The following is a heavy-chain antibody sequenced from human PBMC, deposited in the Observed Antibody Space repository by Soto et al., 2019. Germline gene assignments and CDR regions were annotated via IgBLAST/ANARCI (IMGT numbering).Heavy chain of an antibody. CDR3: ARGMAAGMLDYYYYMDV. J-gene: IGHJ6*03. Sequence: ASVKVSCKASGYTFTGYYMHWVRQAPGQGLEWMGWINPNSGGTNYAQKFQGWVTMTRDTSISTAYMELSRLRSDDTAVYYCARGMAAGMLDYYYYMDVRGKGTTVTVSS. CDR2: INPNSGGT. D-gene: IGHD6-13*01. V-gene: IGHV1-2*04. CDR1: GYTFTGYY.